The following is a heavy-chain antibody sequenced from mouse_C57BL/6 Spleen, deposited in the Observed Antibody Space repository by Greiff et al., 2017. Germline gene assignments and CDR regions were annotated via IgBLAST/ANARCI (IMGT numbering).Heavy chain of an antibody. CDR3: ARSNYVAMDY. CDR1: GFTFSDYG. CDR2: ISSGSSTI. V-gene: IGHV5-17*01. Sequence: DVQLQESGGGLVKPGGSLKLSCAASGFTFSDYGMHWVRQAPEKGLEWVAYISSGSSTIYYADTVKGRYTISRDNAKNTLFLQMTSLRSEDTAMYYCARSNYVAMDYWGQGTSVTVSS. D-gene: IGHD2-5*01. J-gene: IGHJ4*01.